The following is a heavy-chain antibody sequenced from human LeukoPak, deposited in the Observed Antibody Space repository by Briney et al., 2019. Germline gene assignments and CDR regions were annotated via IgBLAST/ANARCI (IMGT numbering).Heavy chain of an antibody. CDR1: EFTVSRNY. CDR3: TRDQMNY. J-gene: IGHJ4*02. Sequence: SGGSLRLSCTASEFTVSRNYMLWVRQAPGKGLEWVSLIFSNGDTHYADSVKGRFTISRDTSKNTVSLQMNSLRVEGTAMYYCTRDQMNYWGQGTLVTVSS. V-gene: IGHV3-53*01. CDR2: IFSNGDT. D-gene: IGHD5-24*01.